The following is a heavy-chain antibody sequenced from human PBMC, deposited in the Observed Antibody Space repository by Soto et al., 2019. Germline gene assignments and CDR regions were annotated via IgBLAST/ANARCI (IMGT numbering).Heavy chain of an antibody. Sequence: SVKVSCKXSGGTFSSYAISWVRQAPGQGLEWMGGIIPIFGTANYAQKFQGRVTITADESTSTAYMELSSLRSEDTAVYYCASEKRDCSSTSCSDAFDIWGQGTMVTVSS. J-gene: IGHJ3*02. CDR3: ASEKRDCSSTSCSDAFDI. CDR2: IIPIFGTA. CDR1: GGTFSSYA. D-gene: IGHD2-2*01. V-gene: IGHV1-69*13.